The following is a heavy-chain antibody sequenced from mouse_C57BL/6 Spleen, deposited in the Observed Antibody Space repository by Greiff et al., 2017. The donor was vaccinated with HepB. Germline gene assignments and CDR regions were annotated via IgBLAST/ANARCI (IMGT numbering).Heavy chain of an antibody. CDR2: IDPETGGT. CDR1: GYTFTDYE. J-gene: IGHJ3*01. CDR3: TSLLRY. Sequence: VQLVESGAELVRPGASVTLSCKASGYTFTDYEMHWVKQTPVNGLEWIGAIDPETGGTAYNQKFKGKAILTADKSTSTAYMELRSLTSEDSAVYYRTSLLRYWGQGTLVTVSA. V-gene: IGHV1-15*01. D-gene: IGHD1-1*01.